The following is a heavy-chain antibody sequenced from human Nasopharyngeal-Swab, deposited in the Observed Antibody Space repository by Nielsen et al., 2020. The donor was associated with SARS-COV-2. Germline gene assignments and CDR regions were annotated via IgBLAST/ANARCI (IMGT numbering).Heavy chain of an antibody. D-gene: IGHD3-10*01. J-gene: IGHJ6*02. CDR3: ATARSSVAYYYGMDV. CDR1: GGSIISGRFY. CDR2: IYYSGRA. V-gene: IGHV4-31*03. Sequence: SETLSLTCTVSGGSIISGRFYWSWIRQHPGKGLEWIGYIYYSGRAYYNPSLESRVTISVDTSKNQFSLTLSSVTAAATAVYYCATARSSVAYYYGMDVWGQGTTVTVSS.